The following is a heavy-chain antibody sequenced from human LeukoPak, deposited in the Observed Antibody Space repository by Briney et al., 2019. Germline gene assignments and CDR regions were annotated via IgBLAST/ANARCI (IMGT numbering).Heavy chain of an antibody. J-gene: IGHJ4*02. CDR3: ARSALAFWSGYLIFFDY. V-gene: IGHV3-30*04. CDR1: GFTFRNYA. CDR2: ISYDGSNK. D-gene: IGHD3-3*01. Sequence: GGSLRLSCAASGFTFRNYAMHWVRQAPGKGLEWVAVISYDGSNKYYADSAKGRFTISRDNSKNTLYLQMNSLRAEDTAVYYCARSALAFWSGYLIFFDYWGQGTLVTVSS.